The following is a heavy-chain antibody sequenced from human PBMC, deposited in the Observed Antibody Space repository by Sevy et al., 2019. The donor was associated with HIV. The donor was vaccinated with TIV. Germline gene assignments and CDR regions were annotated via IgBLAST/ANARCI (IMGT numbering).Heavy chain of an antibody. CDR3: ASGPLWFGESYYYGMDV. D-gene: IGHD3-10*01. Sequence: SETLSLTCTVSGGSISSYYWSWIRQPAGKGLEWIGRIYTSGSTNYNPSLKSRVTMSVDTSKNQFSLRLSSVTAADTAVYYCASGPLWFGESYYYGMDVWGQGTTVTVSS. CDR2: IYTSGST. J-gene: IGHJ6*02. V-gene: IGHV4-4*07. CDR1: GGSISSYY.